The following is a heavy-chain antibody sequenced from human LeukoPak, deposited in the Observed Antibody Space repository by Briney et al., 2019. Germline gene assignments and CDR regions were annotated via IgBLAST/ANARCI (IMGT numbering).Heavy chain of an antibody. D-gene: IGHD6-19*01. J-gene: IGHJ4*02. CDR1: GFTFSSYE. Sequence: GGSLRLSCAASGFTFSSYEMNWVRQAPGKGLEWVSYISSSGSTIYYADSVKGRFTISRDNAKNSLYLQMNSLRAEDTAAYYCARCHSSGHIGYWGQGTLVTVSS. V-gene: IGHV3-48*03. CDR3: ARCHSSGHIGY. CDR2: ISSSGSTI.